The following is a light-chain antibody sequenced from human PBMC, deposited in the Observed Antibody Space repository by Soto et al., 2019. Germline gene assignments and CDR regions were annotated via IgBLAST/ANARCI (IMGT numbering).Light chain of an antibody. Sequence: QSVLTQPPSLSAAPGQKVTISCSGSTSNIGRNYVSWYQQVPGTPPKLLIYENYRRPSGIPDRFSGSKSGTSATLGISGLQPGDEADYFCGTWDTSLKIVFGGGTKLTVL. V-gene: IGLV1-51*02. CDR2: ENY. CDR3: GTWDTSLKIV. J-gene: IGLJ2*01. CDR1: TSNIGRNY.